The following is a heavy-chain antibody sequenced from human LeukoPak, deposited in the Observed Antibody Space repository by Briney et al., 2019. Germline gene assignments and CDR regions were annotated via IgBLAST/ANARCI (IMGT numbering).Heavy chain of an antibody. V-gene: IGHV1-69*01. CDR2: IIPIFGTA. D-gene: IGHD3-22*01. J-gene: IGHJ4*02. Sequence: GSSVKVSCKASGGTFSSYAISWVRQAPGQGLEWMGGIIPIFGTANYAQKFQGRVTITADESTSTAYMELSSLRSEDTAVYYCARGQEDSAFYYYDSSGYYYRFDYWGQGTLVTVSS. CDR1: GGTFSSYA. CDR3: ARGQEDSAFYYYDSSGYYYRFDY.